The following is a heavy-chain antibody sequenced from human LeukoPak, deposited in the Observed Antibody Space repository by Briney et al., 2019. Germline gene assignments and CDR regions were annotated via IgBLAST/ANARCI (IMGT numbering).Heavy chain of an antibody. CDR1: GGTFSSYA. CDR2: IIPIFGTA. J-gene: IGHJ4*02. Sequence: ASVKVSCKASGGTFSSYAISWVRQAPGQGLEWMGGIIPIFGTANYAQKFQGRVTITTDESTSTAYMELSSLRSEDTAMYYCTTSWGSNGGIYFDFWGQGTLVTVSS. CDR3: TTSWGSNGGIYFDF. V-gene: IGHV1-69*05. D-gene: IGHD2-8*01.